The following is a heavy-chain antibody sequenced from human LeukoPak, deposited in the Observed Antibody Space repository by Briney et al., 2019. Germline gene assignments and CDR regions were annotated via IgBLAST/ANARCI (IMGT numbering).Heavy chain of an antibody. CDR2: IYTSGST. CDR1: GGSISSYY. V-gene: IGHV4-4*07. CDR3: ARAPFSDYYDSSGYSDY. J-gene: IGHJ4*02. Sequence: SETLSLTCTVSGGSISSYYWSWIRQPAGKGLEWIGRIYTSGSTNYNPSLKSRVTISVDTSKNQFSLKLSSVTAADTAVYYCARAPFSDYYDSSGYSDYWGQGTLVTVSS. D-gene: IGHD3-22*01.